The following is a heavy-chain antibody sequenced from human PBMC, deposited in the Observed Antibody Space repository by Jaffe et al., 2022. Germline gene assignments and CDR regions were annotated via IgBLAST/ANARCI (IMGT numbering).Heavy chain of an antibody. V-gene: IGHV3-48*01. J-gene: IGHJ4*02. CDR1: GFTFSSYS. CDR3: AREKSGIAAAGPPLQRPDY. CDR2: ISSSSSTI. D-gene: IGHD6-13*01. Sequence: EVQLVESGGGLVQPGGSLRLSCAASGFTFSSYSMNWVRQAPGKGLEWVSYISSSSSTIYYADSVKGRFTISRDNAKNSLYLQMNSLRAEDTAVYYCAREKSGIAAAGPPLQRPDYWGQGTLVTVSS.